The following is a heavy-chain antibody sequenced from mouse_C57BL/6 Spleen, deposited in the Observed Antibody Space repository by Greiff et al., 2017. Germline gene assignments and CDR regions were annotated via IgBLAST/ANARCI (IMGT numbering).Heavy chain of an antibody. V-gene: IGHV14-2*01. CDR2: IDPEDGET. J-gene: IGHJ1*03. CDR3: ASPPTGTYWYFDV. D-gene: IGHD4-1*01. Sequence: EVQLQQSGAELVKPGASVKLSCTASGFNITDYYMHWVKQRTEQGLEWIGRIDPEDGETKYAPKFQGKATITADTSSNTAYLQLSSLTSEDTAVYYCASPPTGTYWYFDVWGTGTTVTVSS. CDR1: GFNITDYY.